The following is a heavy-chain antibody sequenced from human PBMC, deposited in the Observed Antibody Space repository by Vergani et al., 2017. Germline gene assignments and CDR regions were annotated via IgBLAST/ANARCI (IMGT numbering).Heavy chain of an antibody. CDR1: GYSFTSYW. CDR3: ARRVTMVRGVISKYDAFDI. V-gene: IGHV5-51*01. Sequence: EVQLVQSGAEVKKPGESLKISCKGSGYSFTSYWIGWVRQMPGKGLEWMGIIYPGDSDTRYSPSFQGQVTIPADKSISTAYLQWSSLKASDTAMYYCARRVTMVRGVISKYDAFDIWGQGTMVTVSS. D-gene: IGHD3-10*01. J-gene: IGHJ3*02. CDR2: IYPGDSDT.